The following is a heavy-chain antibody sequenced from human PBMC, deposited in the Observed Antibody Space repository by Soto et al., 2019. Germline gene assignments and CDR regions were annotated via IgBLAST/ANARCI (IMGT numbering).Heavy chain of an antibody. CDR2: IGTAGDT. D-gene: IGHD5-18*01. CDR1: GFTFSSYD. J-gene: IGHJ4*02. CDR3: ARRLDPLQYSDY. Sequence: GVSLRLSCAASGFTFSSYDMHWVRQATGKGLEWVSAIGTAGDTYYPGSVKGRFTISRENAKNSLYLQMNSLRAGDTAVYYCARRLDPLQYSDYWGRGTLVTVSS. V-gene: IGHV3-13*01.